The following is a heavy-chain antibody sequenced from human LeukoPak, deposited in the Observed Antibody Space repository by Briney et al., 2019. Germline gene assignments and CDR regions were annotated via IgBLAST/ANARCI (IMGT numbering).Heavy chain of an antibody. Sequence: GGSLRLSCADSGFTFSSYAMSWVRQAPGKGLEWVSAISGSGGSTYYADSVKGRFTISRDNSKNTLYLQMNSLRAEDTAVYYCAKKRYSSGWSRLYYFDYWGQGTLVTVSS. CDR3: AKKRYSSGWSRLYYFDY. CDR2: ISGSGGST. J-gene: IGHJ4*02. D-gene: IGHD6-19*01. CDR1: GFTFSSYA. V-gene: IGHV3-23*01.